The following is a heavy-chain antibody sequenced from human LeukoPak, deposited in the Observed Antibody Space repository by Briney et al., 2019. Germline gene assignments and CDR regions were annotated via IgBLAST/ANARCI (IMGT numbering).Heavy chain of an antibody. J-gene: IGHJ5*02. CDR3: ARDRPHNWFDP. Sequence: GGSLRLSCAASGFTFSSFSSYWVHWVRQAPGKGLVCVSGIQADGNTADYADFVKGRFTISRDNAKNTLYLQMNSLRAEDTAVYYCARDRPHNWFDPWGQGTLVTVSS. V-gene: IGHV3-74*01. CDR2: IQADGNTA. CDR1: GFTFSSFSSYW.